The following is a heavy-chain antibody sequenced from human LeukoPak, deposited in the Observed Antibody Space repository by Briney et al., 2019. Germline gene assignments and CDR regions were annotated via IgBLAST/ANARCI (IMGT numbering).Heavy chain of an antibody. CDR1: GESFSRHF. D-gene: IGHD3-16*01. V-gene: IGHV4-34*01. CDR3: ARLAVMEVIDFDI. CDR2: INHGGNT. J-gene: IGHJ3*02. Sequence: KPSETLSLTCAAYGESFSRHFWSWIRQTPGKGLEWIGEINHGGNTRYNPSLKSRVAISIDTSANQFSLNLNSVTAADTAVYYCARLAVMEVIDFDIWGQGTLVTVSS.